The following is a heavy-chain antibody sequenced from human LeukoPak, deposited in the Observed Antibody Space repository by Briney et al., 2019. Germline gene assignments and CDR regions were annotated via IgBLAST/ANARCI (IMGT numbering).Heavy chain of an antibody. Sequence: QPGGSLRLSSAASGFAFSSYGMHWVRQAPGKGLEWVAVIWYDGSNKYYADSVKGRFTISRDNSKNTLYLQMNSLRAEDTAVYYCARGGNYDILTGYPPPDDYWGQGTLVTVSS. CDR3: ARGGNYDILTGYPPPDDY. CDR1: GFAFSSYG. CDR2: IWYDGSNK. D-gene: IGHD3-9*01. J-gene: IGHJ4*02. V-gene: IGHV3-33*01.